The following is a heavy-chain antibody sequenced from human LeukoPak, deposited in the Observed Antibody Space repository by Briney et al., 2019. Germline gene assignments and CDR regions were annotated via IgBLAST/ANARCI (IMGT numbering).Heavy chain of an antibody. D-gene: IGHD3-10*01. Sequence: GGSLRLSWAASGFTFSNYWMSWVRQAPGKGLEWVANIEQDGSEKYYVDSVKGRFTISRDNAKNSLYLQMNSLRAEDTAVYYCARDTYYYGSGSYFFDYWGQGTLVTVSS. CDR1: GFTFSNYW. CDR2: IEQDGSEK. J-gene: IGHJ4*02. V-gene: IGHV3-7*01. CDR3: ARDTYYYGSGSYFFDY.